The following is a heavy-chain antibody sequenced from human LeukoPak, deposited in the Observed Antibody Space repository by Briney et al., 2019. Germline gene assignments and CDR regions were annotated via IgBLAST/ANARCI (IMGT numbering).Heavy chain of an antibody. V-gene: IGHV1-18*04. CDR3: ARDPGQYYDILTGYYTPYYFDY. D-gene: IGHD3-9*01. Sequence: ASVKVSCKASGYTFTGYYMHWVRQAPGQGLEWMGWISTYNADTDYAQKFQGRVTMTTETSTSTACMELRSLRSDDTAVYYCARDPGQYYDILTGYYTPYYFDYWGQGTLVTVSS. J-gene: IGHJ4*02. CDR2: ISTYNADT. CDR1: GYTFTGYY.